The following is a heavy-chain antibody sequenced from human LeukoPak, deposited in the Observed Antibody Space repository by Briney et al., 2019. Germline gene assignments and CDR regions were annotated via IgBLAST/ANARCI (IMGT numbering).Heavy chain of an antibody. D-gene: IGHD3-10*01. CDR1: GGSISSYY. Sequence: SETLSLTCTVSGGSISSYYWSWIRQPPGKGLEWIGYIYYSGSTNYNPSLKSRVTISVDTSKNQFSLKLSSVTAADTAVYYCARGDYYGSASYYNQVPFDYWGQGTLVTVSS. V-gene: IGHV4-59*01. CDR2: IYYSGST. J-gene: IGHJ4*02. CDR3: ARGDYYGSASYYNQVPFDY.